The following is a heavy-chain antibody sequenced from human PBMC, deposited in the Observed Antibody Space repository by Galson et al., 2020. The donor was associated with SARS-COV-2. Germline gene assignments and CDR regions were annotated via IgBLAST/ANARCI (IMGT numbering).Heavy chain of an antibody. Sequence: KMSGPTLVKPTQTLTLTCTFSGFSLTTTGVGVGWIRQSPGKPLEWLALIYYDDDKLYSPSLASRLTINKDSSKNEVILTITNVDPADTATYYCAHKPRATTCYSSWGPGTLVTVSS. CDR3: AHKPRATTCYSS. CDR1: GFSLTTTGVG. J-gene: IGHJ5*02. CDR2: IYYDDDK. V-gene: IGHV2-5*02. D-gene: IGHD2-2*01.